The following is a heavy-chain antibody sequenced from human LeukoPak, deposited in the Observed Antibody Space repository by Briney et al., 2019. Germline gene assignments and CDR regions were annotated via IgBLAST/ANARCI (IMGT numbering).Heavy chain of an antibody. CDR2: ISGDETSI. Sequence: GGSLRLSCAVSGFTFSNYRMHWVRQAPGEGLMWVSQISGDETSINYADSVKGRVTVSRDNAKNTLYLQMNSLRAEDTAVYYCAKDRNYDFWSGYFVFDYWGQGTLVTVSS. J-gene: IGHJ4*02. D-gene: IGHD3-3*01. CDR3: AKDRNYDFWSGYFVFDY. V-gene: IGHV3-74*01. CDR1: GFTFSNYR.